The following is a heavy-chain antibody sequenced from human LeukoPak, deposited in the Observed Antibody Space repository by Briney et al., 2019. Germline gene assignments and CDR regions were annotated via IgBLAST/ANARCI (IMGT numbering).Heavy chain of an antibody. CDR2: IYYSGST. CDR3: ARVVPAAMEIDY. CDR1: GGSISSGDYY. D-gene: IGHD2-2*01. J-gene: IGHJ4*02. V-gene: IGHV4-30-4*01. Sequence: PSETLSLTCTVSGGSISSGDYYWSWIRQPPGKGLVWIGYIYYSGSTYYNPSLKSRVTISVDTSKNQFSLKLSSVTAADTAVYYCARVVPAAMEIDYWGQGTLVTVSS.